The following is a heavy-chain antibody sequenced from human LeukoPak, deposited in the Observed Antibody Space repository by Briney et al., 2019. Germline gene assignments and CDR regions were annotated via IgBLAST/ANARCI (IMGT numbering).Heavy chain of an antibody. J-gene: IGHJ6*03. Sequence: GGSLRLSCAASGFTFSSYWMSWVRQAPGKGLEWVANIKQDGSEKYYVDSVKGRFTISRDNAKDSLYLQMNSLRAEDTAVYYCARARTCGGDCYPNYYYYYYMDVWGKGTTVTVSS. V-gene: IGHV3-7*01. D-gene: IGHD2-21*02. CDR3: ARARTCGGDCYPNYYYYYYMDV. CDR2: IKQDGSEK. CDR1: GFTFSSYW.